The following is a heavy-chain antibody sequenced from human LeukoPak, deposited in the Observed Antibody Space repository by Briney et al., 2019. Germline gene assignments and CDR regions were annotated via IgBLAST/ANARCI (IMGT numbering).Heavy chain of an antibody. Sequence: PGGSLRLSCAASGFTVNNNYMSWVRQAPGKGLEWVSAISGSGGSTYYADSVKGRFTISRDNSKNTLYLQMNSLRAEDTAVYYCAKDNSGSLGSWGQGTLVTVSS. CDR3: AKDNSGSLGS. CDR2: ISGSGGST. CDR1: GFTVNNNY. D-gene: IGHD1-26*01. V-gene: IGHV3-23*01. J-gene: IGHJ4*02.